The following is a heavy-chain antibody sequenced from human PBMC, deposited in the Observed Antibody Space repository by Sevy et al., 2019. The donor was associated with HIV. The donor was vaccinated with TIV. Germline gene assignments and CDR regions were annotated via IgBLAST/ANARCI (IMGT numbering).Heavy chain of an antibody. CDR1: GFTFSSYG. D-gene: IGHD6-6*01. Sequence: GGSLTLSCAASGFTFSSYGMHWVRQAPGKGLEWVAFIRYDGSNKYYADSVKGRFTISRDNSKNTLYLQMNSLRAEDTAVYYCAKDQRWSSSYNWFDPWGQGTLVTVSS. CDR2: IRYDGSNK. CDR3: AKDQRWSSSYNWFDP. V-gene: IGHV3-30*02. J-gene: IGHJ5*02.